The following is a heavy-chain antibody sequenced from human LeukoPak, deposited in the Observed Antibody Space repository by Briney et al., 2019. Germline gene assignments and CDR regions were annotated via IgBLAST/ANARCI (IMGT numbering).Heavy chain of an antibody. CDR1: KFTFSTFS. CDR3: AKDRIPFDY. V-gene: IGHV3-23*01. CDR2: ISGSGGST. Sequence: GGSLRLSCAASKFTFSTFSMSWVRQAPGKGLEWVSSISGSGGSTYYADSVKGRFTISRDNSKNTPYLQMNSLRAEDTAVYYCAKDRIPFDYWGQGTLVTVSS. J-gene: IGHJ4*02.